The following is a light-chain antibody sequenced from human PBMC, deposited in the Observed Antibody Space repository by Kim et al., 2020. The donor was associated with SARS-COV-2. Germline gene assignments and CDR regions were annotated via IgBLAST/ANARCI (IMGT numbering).Light chain of an antibody. CDR1: QGSTKY. V-gene: IGKV1-17*03. CDR2: AAC. CDR3: LQFSTYPLT. Sequence: AAVGDRVTITCRASQGSTKYLAWFRKKPGKVPKRLIYAACSLQSGVPSRFSGGGSGKEFTLTISSLQPEDFATYYCLQFSTYPLTFGGETKVDIK. J-gene: IGKJ4*01.